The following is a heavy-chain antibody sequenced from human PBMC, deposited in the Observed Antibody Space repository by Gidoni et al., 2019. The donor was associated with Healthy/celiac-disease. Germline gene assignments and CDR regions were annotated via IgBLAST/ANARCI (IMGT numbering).Heavy chain of an antibody. D-gene: IGHD3-3*01. CDR2: IYHSGST. Sequence: QVQLQESGPGLVKPSGTLSLTCAVSGGSISSSNWWSWVRQPPGKGLEWIGEIYHSGSTNYNPSLKSRVTISVDKSKNQFSLKLSSVTAADTAVYYCARDQQSPPDWSGLRLVYYYYGMDVWGQGTTVTVSS. CDR3: ARDQQSPPDWSGLRLVYYYYGMDV. V-gene: IGHV4-4*02. J-gene: IGHJ6*02. CDR1: GGSISSSNW.